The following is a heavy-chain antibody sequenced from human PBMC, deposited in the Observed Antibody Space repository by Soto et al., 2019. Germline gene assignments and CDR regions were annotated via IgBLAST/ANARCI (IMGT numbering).Heavy chain of an antibody. V-gene: IGHV4-61*01. Sequence: SETLSLTCTVSGGSFTSGSYSWSWIRQPPGKGLEWIGYVYHTGRTSYNPSLKSRASISMDTSKNQFSLNLDSVTAADTAVYFCARDFAYFDSWGQGTLVTVSS. D-gene: IGHD3-3*01. CDR1: GGSFTSGSYS. J-gene: IGHJ4*02. CDR2: VYHTGRT. CDR3: ARDFAYFDS.